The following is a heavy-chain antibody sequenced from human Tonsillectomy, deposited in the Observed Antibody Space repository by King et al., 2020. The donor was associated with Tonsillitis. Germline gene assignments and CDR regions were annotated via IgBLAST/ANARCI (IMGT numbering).Heavy chain of an antibody. CDR2: ISTNGDNT. CDR3: RGDRGGTYYFFDY. V-gene: IGHV3-64D*06. Sequence: VQLVESGGGLVQPGGSLRLSCSASGFTFSSYAMHWVRQAPGKGLEYVSAISTNGDNTNYADSVKGRFTVSRDNSKNTLYLQMSSLRAEDTAVYFCRGDRGGTYYFFDYWGQGTLVTAS. J-gene: IGHJ4*02. D-gene: IGHD3-10*01. CDR1: GFTFSSYA.